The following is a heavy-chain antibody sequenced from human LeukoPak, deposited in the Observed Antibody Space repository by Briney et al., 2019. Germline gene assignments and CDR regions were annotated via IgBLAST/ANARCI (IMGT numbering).Heavy chain of an antibody. V-gene: IGHV1-3*03. Sequence: GASVKVSCKASGYTFTSYAMHWVRQAPGQRLEWMGWINAGSGNTKYSQEFQGRVTITRDTSASTAYMELSSLRSEDMAVYYCARARTDSSGWYLGYYFDYWGQGTLVTVSS. D-gene: IGHD6-19*01. CDR2: INAGSGNT. CDR3: ARARTDSSGWYLGYYFDY. CDR1: GYTFTSYA. J-gene: IGHJ4*02.